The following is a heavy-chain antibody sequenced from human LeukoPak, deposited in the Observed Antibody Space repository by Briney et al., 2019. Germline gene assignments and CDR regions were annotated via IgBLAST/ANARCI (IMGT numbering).Heavy chain of an antibody. CDR2: ISYDGSNK. J-gene: IGHJ4*02. CDR3: ARGIAAAGTVTDQGYYFDY. CDR1: GFTFSSYA. D-gene: IGHD6-13*01. Sequence: GGSLRLSCGASGFTFSSYAMHWVRQAPGKGLEWVAVISYDGSNKYYADSVKGRFTISRDNSKNTLYLQMNSLRAEDTAVYYCARGIAAAGTVTDQGYYFDYWGQGTLVTVSS. V-gene: IGHV3-30-3*01.